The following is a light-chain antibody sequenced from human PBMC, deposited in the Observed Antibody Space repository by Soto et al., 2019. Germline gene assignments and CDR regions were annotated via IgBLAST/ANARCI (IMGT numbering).Light chain of an antibody. CDR3: QQYGGSPIT. CDR1: QSVRSSY. V-gene: IGKV3-20*01. J-gene: IGKJ5*01. Sequence: DIVLTQSPGTLSLSPGERATLSCRASQSVRSSYLAWYQQRPGQAPRLLISDAYNRATGIPDRFSGSGSGTDFTLTISRLEPEDFALYYCQQYGGSPITFGQGTRLEIK. CDR2: DAY.